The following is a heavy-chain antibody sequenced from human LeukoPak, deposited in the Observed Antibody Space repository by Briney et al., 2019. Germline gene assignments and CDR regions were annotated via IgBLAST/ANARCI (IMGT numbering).Heavy chain of an antibody. Sequence: GESLKIPCKGSGYSFSSYWIGWVRQMPGKGLEWLGIIYPGDSDTRYSPSFQGQVTISADKSISTAYLQWSSLKASDTAMYYCARPVLNSGSYYLDYWGQGTLVTVSS. V-gene: IGHV5-51*01. D-gene: IGHD1-26*01. CDR3: ARPVLNSGSYYLDY. J-gene: IGHJ4*02. CDR1: GYSFSSYW. CDR2: IYPGDSDT.